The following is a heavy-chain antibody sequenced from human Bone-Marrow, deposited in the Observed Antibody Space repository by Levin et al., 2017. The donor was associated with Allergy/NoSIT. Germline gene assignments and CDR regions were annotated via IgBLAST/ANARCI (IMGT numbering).Heavy chain of an antibody. CDR1: GYTFTSNY. CDR2: INPSGGST. Sequence: AASVKVSCKAFGYTFTSNYIHWVRQAPGQGLEWMGLINPSGGSTRFEQKFQGRLTMTKDTSTSTVYMQLSSLRSEDTAVYYCARDRGIPGRPLDYWGQGTLVTVSS. V-gene: IGHV1-46*01. CDR3: ARDRGIPGRPLDY. J-gene: IGHJ4*02. D-gene: IGHD2-2*01.